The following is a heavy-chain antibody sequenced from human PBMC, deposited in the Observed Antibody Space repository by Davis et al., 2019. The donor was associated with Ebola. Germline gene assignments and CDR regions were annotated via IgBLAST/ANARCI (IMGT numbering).Heavy chain of an antibody. CDR3: AAGIQSGNSRVY. CDR2: INPNNGAT. V-gene: IGHV1-2*02. J-gene: IGHJ4*02. Sequence: ASVKVSCKASGYIFNGYYLHWIRQAPRQGLVWMGWINPNNGATKYAQNFQGRLTLTRDGTTATGYMDLSGLTSADTAVYFCAAGIQSGNSRVYWGPGTLVTVSS. CDR1: GYIFNGYY. D-gene: IGHD4-23*01.